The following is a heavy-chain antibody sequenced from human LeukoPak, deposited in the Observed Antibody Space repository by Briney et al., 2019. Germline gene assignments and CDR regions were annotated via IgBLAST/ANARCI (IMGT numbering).Heavy chain of an antibody. Sequence: EASVKVSCKASGYTFTNYYMHWVRQAPGEGLEWMGIINPSGGSTNYAQEFQGRVTVTRDTSTSTIYMELSSLRSEDTALYYCARSENKRVAAAGTARYWGQGTLVTVSS. V-gene: IGHV1-46*01. CDR2: INPSGGST. CDR3: ARSENKRVAAAGTARY. J-gene: IGHJ4*02. D-gene: IGHD6-13*01. CDR1: GYTFTNYY.